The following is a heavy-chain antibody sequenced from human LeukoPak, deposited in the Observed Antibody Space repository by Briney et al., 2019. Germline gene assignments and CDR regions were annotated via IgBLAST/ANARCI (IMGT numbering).Heavy chain of an antibody. Sequence: GGSLRLSCVASGFTFDDYGMSWVRQAPGKGLEWVSGINWNGGSTGYADSVKGRFTISRDNAKNSLYLQMNSLRAEDTALYHCARGGYDNFDYWGQGTLVTVSS. CDR1: GFTFDDYG. CDR3: ARGGYDNFDY. V-gene: IGHV3-20*01. CDR2: INWNGGST. J-gene: IGHJ4*02. D-gene: IGHD5-12*01.